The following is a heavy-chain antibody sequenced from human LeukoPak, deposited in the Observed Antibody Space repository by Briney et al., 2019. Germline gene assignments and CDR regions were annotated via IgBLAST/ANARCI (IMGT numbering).Heavy chain of an antibody. Sequence: SETLSLTCTVSGGSISSYYWSWIRQPPGKGLEWIGYIYYSGSTNYNPSLKSRVTISVDTSKNQFSLKLSSVTAADTAVYYCARATPTMATIHDWFDPWGQGTLVTVSS. V-gene: IGHV4-59*01. J-gene: IGHJ5*02. CDR3: ARATPTMATIHDWFDP. CDR1: GGSISSYY. D-gene: IGHD5-24*01. CDR2: IYYSGST.